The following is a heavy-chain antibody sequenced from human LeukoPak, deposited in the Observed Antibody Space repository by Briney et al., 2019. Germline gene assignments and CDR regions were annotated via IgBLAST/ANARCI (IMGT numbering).Heavy chain of an antibody. J-gene: IGHJ5*02. CDR2: IYHSGST. D-gene: IGHD5-18*01. CDR3: ARVYSYGKYNWFDP. V-gene: IGHV4-30-2*01. Sequence: SETLSLTCAVSGGSISSGGYSWSWIRQPPGKGLEWIGYIYHSGSTYYNPSLKSRVTISVDGSKNQFSLKLSSVTAADTAVYYCARVYSYGKYNWFDPWGQGTLVTVSS. CDR1: GGSISSGGYS.